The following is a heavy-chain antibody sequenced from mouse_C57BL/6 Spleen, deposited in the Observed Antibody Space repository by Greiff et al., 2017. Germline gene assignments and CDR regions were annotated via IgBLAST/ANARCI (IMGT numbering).Heavy chain of an antibody. Sequence: EVQLQQSGTVLARPGASVKMSCKTSGYTFTSYWMHWVKQRPGQGLEWIGAIYPGNSDTSYNQKFKGKAKLTAVTSASTAYMELSSLTNEDSAVYYCTRPLVTTVVATDFDYWGQGTTLTVSS. CDR2: IYPGNSDT. CDR3: TRPLVTTVVATDFDY. V-gene: IGHV1-5*01. D-gene: IGHD1-1*01. CDR1: GYTFTSYW. J-gene: IGHJ2*01.